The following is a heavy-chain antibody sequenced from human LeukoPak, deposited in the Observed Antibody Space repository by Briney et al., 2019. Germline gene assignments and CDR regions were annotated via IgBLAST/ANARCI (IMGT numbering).Heavy chain of an antibody. D-gene: IGHD2-15*01. Sequence: SETLSLTCTVSGGSISSYYWSWIRQPPGKGLEWIGDIYYSGSTNYNPSLKSRVTISVDTSKNQFSLKLSSVTAADTAVYYCARHDPAATSAPLNWGQGTLVTVSS. CDR2: IYYSGST. CDR1: GGSISSYY. V-gene: IGHV4-59*08. J-gene: IGHJ4*02. CDR3: ARHDPAATSAPLN.